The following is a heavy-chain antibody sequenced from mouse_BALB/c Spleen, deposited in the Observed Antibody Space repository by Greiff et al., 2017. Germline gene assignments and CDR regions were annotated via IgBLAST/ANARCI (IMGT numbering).Heavy chain of an antibody. D-gene: IGHD2-3*01. CDR3: AREGLLGNAMDY. CDR1: GYTFTSYY. CDR2: IYPGNVNT. Sequence: VQLQQSGPELVKPGASVRISCKASGYTFTSYYIHWVKQRPGQGLEWIGWIYPGNVNTKYNEKFKGKATLTADKSSSTAYMQLSSLTSEDSAVYFCAREGLLGNAMDYWGQGTSVTVSS. J-gene: IGHJ4*01. V-gene: IGHV1S56*01.